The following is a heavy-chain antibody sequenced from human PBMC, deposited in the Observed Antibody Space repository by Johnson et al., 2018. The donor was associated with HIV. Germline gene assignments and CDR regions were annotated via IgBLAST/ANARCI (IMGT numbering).Heavy chain of an antibody. J-gene: IGHJ3*02. Sequence: VLLVESGGGLVQPGRSLRLSCVASGFTFEDYAMHWVRQAPGKGLEWVSGISWNSDDIGYADSVTGRFSISRDNSKNTLYLQMNSLRAEDTAVYYCASELGIRLDAFDIWGQGTMVTVSS. CDR2: ISWNSDDI. CDR1: GFTFEDYA. CDR3: ASELGIRLDAFDI. D-gene: IGHD7-27*01. V-gene: IGHV3-9*01.